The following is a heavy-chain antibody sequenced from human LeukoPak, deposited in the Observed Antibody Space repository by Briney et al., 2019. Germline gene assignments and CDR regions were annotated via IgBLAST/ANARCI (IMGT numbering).Heavy chain of an antibody. V-gene: IGHV3-53*05. D-gene: IGHD5-18*01. Sequence: PGGSLRLSCAASGFTVSSNYMSWVRQAPGKGLEWVSVIYSGGSTYYADSVKGRFTISRDNSKNTLYLQMNSLRAEDTAVYYCAKRFLDTAMGDFDYWGQGTLVTVSS. CDR3: AKRFLDTAMGDFDY. J-gene: IGHJ4*02. CDR1: GFTVSSNY. CDR2: IYSGGST.